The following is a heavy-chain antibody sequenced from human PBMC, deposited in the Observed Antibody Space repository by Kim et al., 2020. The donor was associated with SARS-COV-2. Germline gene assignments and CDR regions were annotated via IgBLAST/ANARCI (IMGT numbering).Heavy chain of an antibody. CDR2: ISSSSSYI. CDR1: GFTFSSYS. J-gene: IGHJ4*02. Sequence: GGSLRLSCAASGFTFSSYSMNWVRQAPGKGLEWVSSISSSSSYIYYADSVKGRFTISRDNAKNSLYLQMNSLRAEDTAVYYCARDQLELHSNYFDYWGQGTLVTVSS. D-gene: IGHD1-7*01. CDR3: ARDQLELHSNYFDY. V-gene: IGHV3-21*01.